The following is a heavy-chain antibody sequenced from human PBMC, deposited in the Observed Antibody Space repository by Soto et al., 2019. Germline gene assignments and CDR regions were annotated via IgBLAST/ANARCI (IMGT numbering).Heavy chain of an antibody. CDR3: ARIRPHPI. Sequence: PGGALGHPGSVAAFTFSCYDIHSVRQATGKGVEGGSGIGTAGDTYHPGSVKGRLTISRENAKNPLYLQKNSLRAEDTAVYYCARIRPHPICGQGTMVTVSS. V-gene: IGHV3-13*01. J-gene: IGHJ3*02. CDR1: AFTFSCYD. CDR2: IGTAGDT.